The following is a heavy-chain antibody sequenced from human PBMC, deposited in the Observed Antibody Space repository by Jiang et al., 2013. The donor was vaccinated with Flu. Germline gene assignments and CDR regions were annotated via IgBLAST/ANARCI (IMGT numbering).Heavy chain of an antibody. Sequence: AVKKPGSSVKVSCKASGGTLSTHGISWVRQAPGQGLDWMGGMILFSATPTYAQKFQGRVTITADESMSTVYMELRSLTFDDTARYYCATRYCGGGSCYASPDEIWGQGTLVSVSS. V-gene: IGHV1-69*01. D-gene: IGHD2-15*01. J-gene: IGHJ4*02. CDR3: ATRYCGGGSCYASPDEI. CDR2: MILFSATP. CDR1: GGTLSTHG.